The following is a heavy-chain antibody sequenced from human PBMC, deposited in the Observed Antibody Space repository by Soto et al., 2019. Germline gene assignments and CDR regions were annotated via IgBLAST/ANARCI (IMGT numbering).Heavy chain of an antibody. CDR2: IYYSGST. J-gene: IGHJ6*02. Sequence: SETLSLTCTVSGGSISSYYWSWFRQPPGKGLEWIGYIYYSGSTNYNPSLKSRVTILVDTSTNHLSLKLSSVTAADTAVYYCAGDKAYYDGSGSYRKRYYYYGMDVWGQGTTVTVSS. CDR1: GGSISSYY. V-gene: IGHV4-59*01. D-gene: IGHD3-10*01. CDR3: AGDKAYYDGSGSYRKRYYYYGMDV.